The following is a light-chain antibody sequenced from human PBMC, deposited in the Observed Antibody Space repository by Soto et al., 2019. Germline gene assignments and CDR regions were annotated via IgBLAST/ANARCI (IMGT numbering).Light chain of an antibody. Sequence: QSVLTQPPSVSGAPGQRVTISCTGDSSNIGAGYDVHWYQQLPGTAPKLLIYGNINRPSGVPDRFSGSKSDTSASLAITGLQAEDEADYYCQSYDTSLSKVFGGGTNLTVL. J-gene: IGLJ3*02. CDR1: SSNIGAGYD. CDR2: GNI. V-gene: IGLV1-40*01. CDR3: QSYDTSLSKV.